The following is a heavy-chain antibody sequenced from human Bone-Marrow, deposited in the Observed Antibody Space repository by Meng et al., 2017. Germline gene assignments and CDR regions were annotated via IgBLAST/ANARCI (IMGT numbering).Heavy chain of an antibody. J-gene: IGHJ4*02. CDR2: IDPNTGNP. D-gene: IGHD5-24*01. V-gene: IGHV7-4-1*02. Sequence: QVQLVQSGAEVKQPGAAGKGTCRPSGYTFTSSAINWVRQAPGQGPDWMGWIDPNTGNPTYDQGFTGRFVFSLDTSVSTAYLQINSLRADDTAVYYCARDSPLDGYSLLDYWGQGTLVPVSS. CDR3: ARDSPLDGYSLLDY. CDR1: GYTFTSSA.